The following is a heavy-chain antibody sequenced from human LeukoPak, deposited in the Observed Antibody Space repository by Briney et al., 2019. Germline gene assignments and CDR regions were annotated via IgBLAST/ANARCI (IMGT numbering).Heavy chain of an antibody. Sequence: PGGSLRLSCAASGFTFSSHAMSWVRQVPGKGLEWVSAINGSGSSTYYADSVKGRVSISRDNSKNTLYLQMNSLRVEDTALYYCARDFWDDFEYFDLWGRGTLVTVSS. V-gene: IGHV3-23*01. D-gene: IGHD3-3*01. CDR3: ARDFWDDFEYFDL. J-gene: IGHJ2*01. CDR2: INGSGSST. CDR1: GFTFSSHA.